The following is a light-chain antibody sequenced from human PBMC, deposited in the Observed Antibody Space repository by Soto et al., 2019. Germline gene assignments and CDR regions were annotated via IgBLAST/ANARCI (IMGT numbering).Light chain of an antibody. Sequence: EIVLTQSPATLSLSPRERATLSCRARQRFSSYSAWYQQKPGQAPRLLIYDASHRATGIPARFSGSGSGSDSTLTISGLEPEDFPVYYCQQRSNWPPWTFGQGTKVEIK. CDR3: QQRSNWPPWT. CDR1: QRFSSY. V-gene: IGKV3-11*01. CDR2: DAS. J-gene: IGKJ1*01.